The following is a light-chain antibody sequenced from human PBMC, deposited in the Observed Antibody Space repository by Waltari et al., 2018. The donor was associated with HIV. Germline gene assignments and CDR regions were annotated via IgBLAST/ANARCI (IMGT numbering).Light chain of an antibody. J-gene: IGLJ1*01. V-gene: IGLV2-14*01. CDR3: NSYRSSTTPCV. Sequence: QSALTQPASVSGSPGQSITICCPGTSSDVGGHNYVSWYQQHPGKAPKLLIYEVSNRPTGVSNCFSGSNSGNTASMTISGLQAEDEADYYCNSYRSSTTPCVFGTGTKVTVL. CDR1: SSDVGGHNY. CDR2: EVS.